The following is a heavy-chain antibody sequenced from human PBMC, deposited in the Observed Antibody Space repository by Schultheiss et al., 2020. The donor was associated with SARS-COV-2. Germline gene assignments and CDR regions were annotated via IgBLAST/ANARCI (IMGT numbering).Heavy chain of an antibody. CDR1: GGSMSSYY. CDR3: ARSRLSPWYSSSWYYYYGMDV. Sequence: SETLSLTCTVSGGSMSSYYWSWIRQPPGKGLEWIGYIYYSGSTNYNPSLKSRVTISVDTSKNQFSLKLSSVTAADTAVYYCARSRLSPWYSSSWYYYYGMDVWGQGTSVTVSS. D-gene: IGHD6-13*01. CDR2: IYYSGST. V-gene: IGHV4-59*01. J-gene: IGHJ6*02.